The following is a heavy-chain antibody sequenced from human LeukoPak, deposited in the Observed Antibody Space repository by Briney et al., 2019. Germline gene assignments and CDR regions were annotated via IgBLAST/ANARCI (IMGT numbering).Heavy chain of an antibody. CDR2: ISGSSSTI. D-gene: IGHD2-2*01. V-gene: IGHV3-48*04. J-gene: IGHJ5*02. CDR1: GFTVSSNC. Sequence: GGSLRLSCAASGFTVSSNCMNWVRQAPGKGLEWVSYISGSSSTIYYADSVKGRFTISRDNADNSLYLQMNSLRAEDTAVYYCARADSTLSARRVNWFDPWGQGTLVTVSS. CDR3: ARADSTLSARRVNWFDP.